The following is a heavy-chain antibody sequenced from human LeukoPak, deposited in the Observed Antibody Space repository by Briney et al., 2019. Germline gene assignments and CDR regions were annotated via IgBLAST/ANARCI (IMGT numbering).Heavy chain of an antibody. V-gene: IGHV3-48*01. CDR3: AKGSGWEVSYYYYYMDV. CDR1: GFTFSSYS. J-gene: IGHJ6*03. D-gene: IGHD1-26*01. Sequence: GGSLRLSCAASGFTFSSYSMNWVRQAPGKGLEWVSYISSSSSTIYYADSVKGRFTISRDNSKNTLSLQMNSLRAEDTAVYYCAKGSGWEVSYYYYYMDVWGKGTTVTISS. CDR2: ISSSSSTI.